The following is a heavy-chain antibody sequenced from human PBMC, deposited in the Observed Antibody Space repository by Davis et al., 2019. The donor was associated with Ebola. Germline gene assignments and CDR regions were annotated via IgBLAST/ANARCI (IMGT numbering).Heavy chain of an antibody. V-gene: IGHV3-7*03. CDR2: IKQDGSEK. D-gene: IGHD6-19*01. CDR3: ASLFYSSAPWGFDP. CDR1: GFTFSSYW. Sequence: PGGSLRLSCAASGFTFSSYWMSWVRQAPGKGLEWVANIKQDGSEKYYVDSVKGRFTISRDNAKNSLYLQMNSLRAEDTAVYYCASLFYSSAPWGFDPWGQGTLVTVSS. J-gene: IGHJ5*02.